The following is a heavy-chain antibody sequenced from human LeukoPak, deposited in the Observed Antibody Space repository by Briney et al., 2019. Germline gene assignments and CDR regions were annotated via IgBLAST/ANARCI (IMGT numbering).Heavy chain of an antibody. Sequence: GGSLRLSCAASGFTFSSYAMSWVRQAPGKGLEWVSAISGSGGSIFYADSVKGRFTISRDNSKNTLYLQIHSLRAEDTAVYYCARGVPSSDWFLYGMDVWGQGTTVTVS. CDR1: GFTFSSYA. CDR3: ARGVPSSDWFLYGMDV. V-gene: IGHV3-23*01. J-gene: IGHJ6*02. D-gene: IGHD6-19*01. CDR2: ISGSGGSI.